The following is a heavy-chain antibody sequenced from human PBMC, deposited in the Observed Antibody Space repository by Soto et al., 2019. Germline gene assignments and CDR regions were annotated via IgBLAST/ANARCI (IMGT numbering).Heavy chain of an antibody. V-gene: IGHV3-72*01. D-gene: IGHD4-17*01. CDR3: VRGPSSRYLVTTWDY. CDR1: GFTFSDHY. J-gene: IGHJ4*02. CDR2: IRNKANSYTT. Sequence: EVQLVESGGGLVQPGGSLRLSCVVSGFTFSDHYMDWVRQAPGKGLEWVGRIRNKANSYTTVYAASVKGRFTISRDDSKHSMYLQMNSLNIENSAVYYCVRGPSSRYLVTTWDYWGQGTLVTVSS.